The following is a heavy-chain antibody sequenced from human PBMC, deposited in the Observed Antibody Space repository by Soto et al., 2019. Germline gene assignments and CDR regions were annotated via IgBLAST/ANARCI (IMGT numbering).Heavy chain of an antibody. CDR3: ARDKSRYCSSTSCYVYYYYYYGMDV. CDR2: ISYDGSNK. Sequence: VQLVESGGGVVQPGRSLRLSCAASGFTFSSYAMHWVRQAPGKGLEWVAVISYDGSNKYYADSVKGRFTISRDNSKNTLYLQMNSLRAEDTAVYYCARDKSRYCSSTSCYVYYYYYYGMDVWGQGTTVTVSS. V-gene: IGHV3-30-3*01. D-gene: IGHD2-2*01. CDR1: GFTFSSYA. J-gene: IGHJ6*02.